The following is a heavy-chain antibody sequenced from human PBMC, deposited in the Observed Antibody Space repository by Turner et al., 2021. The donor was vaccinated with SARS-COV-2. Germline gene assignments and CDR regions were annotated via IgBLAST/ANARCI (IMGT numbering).Heavy chain of an antibody. Sequence: LQLQESGPGLVKPSETLSLTCTVSCASVNNTDYYWAWFRQPPEKGLEWIGNIYDSETTYYNPSIKCRVTISGDTSKNQFSLKLTSVTAADTAVYFCARDTRVVPLWVDSWGQGTLVTVSS. CDR1: CASVNNTDYY. CDR2: IYDSETT. CDR3: ARDTRVVPLWVDS. V-gene: IGHV4-39*02. D-gene: IGHD2-2*01. J-gene: IGHJ4*02.